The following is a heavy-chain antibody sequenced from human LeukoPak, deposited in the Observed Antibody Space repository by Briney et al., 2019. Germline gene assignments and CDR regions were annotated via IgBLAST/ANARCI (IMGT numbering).Heavy chain of an antibody. Sequence: ASVKVSCKASGYTFSYYDINWVRQATGQGLEWMGWMNPDSGNTGYAQKFQGRVTMTRNTSISTAYMELSSLRSEDTAVYYCARDFRSRDGYNKPYYFDYWGQGTLVTVSS. V-gene: IGHV1-8*01. CDR1: GYTFSYYD. CDR3: ARDFRSRDGYNKPYYFDY. CDR2: MNPDSGNT. J-gene: IGHJ4*02. D-gene: IGHD5-24*01.